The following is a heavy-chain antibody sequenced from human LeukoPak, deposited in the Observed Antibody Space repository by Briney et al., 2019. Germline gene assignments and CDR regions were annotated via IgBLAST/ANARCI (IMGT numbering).Heavy chain of an antibody. CDR2: IWYDGSNK. V-gene: IGHV3-33*01. Sequence: GSLRLSCAASGFTFSSYGMHWVRQAPGKGLEWVAVIWYDGSNKYYADSVKGRFTISRDNSKNTLYLQMNSLRAEDTAVYYCARGYSSSWYYFDYWGQGTLVTVSS. CDR3: ARGYSSSWYYFDY. J-gene: IGHJ4*02. D-gene: IGHD6-13*01. CDR1: GFTFSSYG.